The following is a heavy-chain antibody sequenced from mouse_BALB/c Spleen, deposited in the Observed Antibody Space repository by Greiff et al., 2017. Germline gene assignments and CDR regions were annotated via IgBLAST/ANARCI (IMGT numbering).Heavy chain of an antibody. CDR2: INPDSSTI. Sequence: EVKLVESGGGLVQPGGSLKLSCAASGFDFSRYWMSWVRQAPGKGLEWIGEINPDSSTINYTPSLKDKFIISRDNAKNTLYLQMSKVRSEDTALYYCARALNWAWFAYWGQGTLVTVSA. V-gene: IGHV4-1*02. J-gene: IGHJ3*01. D-gene: IGHD4-1*01. CDR3: ARALNWAWFAY. CDR1: GFDFSRYW.